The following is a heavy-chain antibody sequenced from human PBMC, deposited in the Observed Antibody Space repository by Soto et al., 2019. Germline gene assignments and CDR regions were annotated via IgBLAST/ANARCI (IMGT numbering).Heavy chain of an antibody. CDR3: ARKSDFWSGYYPRHHYYYYGMDV. CDR1: GGTFSSYA. V-gene: IGHV1-69*13. J-gene: IGHJ6*02. CDR2: IVPIFGTA. Sequence: SVKVSCKASGGTFSSYAISWVRQAPGQGLEWMGGIVPIFGTANYAQKFQGRVTITADESTSTAYMELSSLRSEDTAVYYCARKSDFWSGYYPRHHYYYYGMDVWGQGTTVTVSS. D-gene: IGHD3-3*01.